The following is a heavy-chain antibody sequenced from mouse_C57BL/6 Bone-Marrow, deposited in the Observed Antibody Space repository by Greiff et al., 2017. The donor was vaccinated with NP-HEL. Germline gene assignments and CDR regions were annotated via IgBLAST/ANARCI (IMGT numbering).Heavy chain of an antibody. CDR1: GYTFTSYG. Sequence: VQLQQSGAELARPGASVKLSCKASGYTFTSYGISWVKQRTGQGLEWIGEIYPRSGNTYYNEKFKGKATLTADKSSSTSYMELRSLTSEDSAVYFCARSKRQLRLLWAMDYWGQGTSVTVSS. D-gene: IGHD3-2*02. V-gene: IGHV1-81*01. J-gene: IGHJ4*01. CDR2: IYPRSGNT. CDR3: ARSKRQLRLLWAMDY.